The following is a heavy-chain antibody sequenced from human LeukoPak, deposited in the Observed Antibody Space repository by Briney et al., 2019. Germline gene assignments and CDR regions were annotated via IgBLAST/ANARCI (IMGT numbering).Heavy chain of an antibody. CDR1: GYTFTGYY. Sequence: GASVKVSCKASGYTFTGYYMHWVRQAPGQGLEWMGGIIPIFGTANYAQKFQGRVTITADESTSTAYMELSSLRSEDTAVYYCARGGYTAMPKYYYMDVWGKGTTVTISS. CDR2: IIPIFGTA. J-gene: IGHJ6*03. CDR3: ARGGYTAMPKYYYMDV. V-gene: IGHV1-69*13. D-gene: IGHD5-18*01.